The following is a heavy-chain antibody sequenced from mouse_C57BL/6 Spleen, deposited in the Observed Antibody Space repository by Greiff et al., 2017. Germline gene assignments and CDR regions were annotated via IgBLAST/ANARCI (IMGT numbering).Heavy chain of an antibody. CDR3: ASSYYGSSWGFAY. V-gene: IGHV1-4*01. Sequence: VQLQQSGAELARPGASVKMSCKASGYTFTSYTMHWVKQRPGQGLEWIGYINPSSGYTKYNQKFKDKATLTADKSSSTAYMQLSSLTSEDSAVYYCASSYYGSSWGFAYWGQGTLVTVSA. CDR2: INPSSGYT. J-gene: IGHJ3*01. CDR1: GYTFTSYT. D-gene: IGHD1-1*01.